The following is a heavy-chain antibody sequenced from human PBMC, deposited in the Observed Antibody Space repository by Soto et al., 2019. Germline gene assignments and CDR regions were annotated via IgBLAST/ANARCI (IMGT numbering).Heavy chain of an antibody. Sequence: QVRLQESGPGLVKPSETLSLSCLVSGDSVGNGPYYWSWIRQSPGAGLEWIAYIYYSGSTNVNPSPETRGNIAIAMSKNQFFLELRSVTAGDAAVDFCARVGSSCHRGECYYYYGLGVWGQGTTVAISS. CDR2: IYYSGST. CDR3: ARVGSSCHRGECYYYYGLGV. J-gene: IGHJ6*02. D-gene: IGHD3-16*01. V-gene: IGHV4-61*01. CDR1: GDSVGNGPYY.